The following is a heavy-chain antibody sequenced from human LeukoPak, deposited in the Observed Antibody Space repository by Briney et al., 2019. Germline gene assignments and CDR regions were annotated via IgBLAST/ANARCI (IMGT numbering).Heavy chain of an antibody. CDR3: ARVGELRPPDY. D-gene: IGHD1-26*01. V-gene: IGHV3-48*03. CDR2: ISSSGSTI. CDR1: GFTFSSYE. Sequence: GGSLRLSCAASGFTFSSYEMNWVRQAPGKGLEWVSYISSSGSTIYYADSVKGRFPISRDNAKNSLYLQMNSLRAEDTAVYYCARVGELRPPDYWGQGTLVTVSS. J-gene: IGHJ4*02.